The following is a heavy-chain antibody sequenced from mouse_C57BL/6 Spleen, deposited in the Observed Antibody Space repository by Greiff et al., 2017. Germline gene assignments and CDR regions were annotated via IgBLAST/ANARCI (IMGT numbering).Heavy chain of an antibody. Sequence: VQLQQSGAELVRPGASVKLSCTASGFNIKDDYMHWVKQRPEQGLEWIGWIDPENGDTEYASKFQCKATITADTSSNTAYLQLSSLTSEDTAVYYGTTDVVTRRAWFAYWGQGTLVTVSA. CDR1: GFNIKDDY. CDR2: IDPENGDT. J-gene: IGHJ3*01. D-gene: IGHD2-2*01. V-gene: IGHV14-4*01. CDR3: TTDVVTRRAWFAY.